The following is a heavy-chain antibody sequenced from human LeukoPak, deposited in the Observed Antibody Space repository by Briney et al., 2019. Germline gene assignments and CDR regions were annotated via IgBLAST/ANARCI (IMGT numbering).Heavy chain of an antibody. Sequence: PSETLSLTCAVSGGSISSSNWWSWVRQPPGKGLEWIGYIYHSGSTYYNPSLKSRVTISVDRSKNQFSLKLSSVTAADTAVYYCARAPGQDIVVVPAAIWFDPWGQGTLVTVSS. CDR3: ARAPGQDIVVVPAAIWFDP. D-gene: IGHD2-2*01. J-gene: IGHJ5*02. CDR2: IYHSGST. V-gene: IGHV4-4*02. CDR1: GGSISSSNW.